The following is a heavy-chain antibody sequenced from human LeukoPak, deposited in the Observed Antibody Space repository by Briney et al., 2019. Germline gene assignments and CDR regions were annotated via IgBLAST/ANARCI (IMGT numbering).Heavy chain of an antibody. J-gene: IGHJ3*02. CDR1: GYSISSGYY. CDR2: IYHSGST. D-gene: IGHD6-19*01. Sequence: SETLSLTCAVSGYSISSGYYWGWIRQPPGKGLEWIGSIYHSGSTYYNPSLKSRVTISVDTSKNQFSLKLSSVTAADTAVYYCARGLRIAVAAPKGAVAFDIWGQGTMVTVSS. CDR3: ARGLRIAVAAPKGAVAFDI. V-gene: IGHV4-38-2*01.